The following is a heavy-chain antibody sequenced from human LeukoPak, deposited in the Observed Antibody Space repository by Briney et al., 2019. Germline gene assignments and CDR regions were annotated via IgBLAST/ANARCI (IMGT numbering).Heavy chain of an antibody. CDR1: GFTFSDYY. CDR3: ARDRYILTGYYYFDY. D-gene: IGHD3-9*01. J-gene: IGHJ4*02. CDR2: ISSSSSYI. Sequence: SGGSLRLSCAASGFTFSDYYMSWIRQAPGKGLEWVSYISSSSSYINYADSVKGRFTISRDNAKNSLYLQMNSLRAEDTAVHYCARDRYILTGYYYFDYWGQGTLVTVSS. V-gene: IGHV3-11*06.